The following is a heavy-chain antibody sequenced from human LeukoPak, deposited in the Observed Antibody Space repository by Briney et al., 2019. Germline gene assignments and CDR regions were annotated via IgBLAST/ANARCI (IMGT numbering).Heavy chain of an antibody. V-gene: IGHV4-30-4*08. CDR2: IYYSGST. CDR1: GGSLSIGDYY. Sequence: PSQTLSLTCTVSGGSLSIGDYYWSWLRQPPGKGLEWFGYIYYSGSTYYNPSLKSRVTISVDTSKNQFSLEVSYVTAADTTVYYCARGWHAFDIWGQGTMVTVSS. J-gene: IGHJ3*02. CDR3: ARGWHAFDI. D-gene: IGHD2-15*01.